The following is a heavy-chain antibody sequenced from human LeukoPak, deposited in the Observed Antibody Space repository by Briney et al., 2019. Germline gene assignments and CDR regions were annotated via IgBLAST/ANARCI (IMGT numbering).Heavy chain of an antibody. CDR3: ARTPFLYCSGGSCYSDF. D-gene: IGHD2-15*01. V-gene: IGHV1-18*01. J-gene: IGHJ4*02. CDR1: GYTFTSYG. Sequence: GASVKVSCKASGYTFTSYGISWVRQAPGQGLEWMGWISAYNGNTNYVQKLQDRVTMATDTSTSTAYIELRSLRSDDTAVYYCARTPFLYCSGGSCYSDFWGQGTLVTVSS. CDR2: ISAYNGNT.